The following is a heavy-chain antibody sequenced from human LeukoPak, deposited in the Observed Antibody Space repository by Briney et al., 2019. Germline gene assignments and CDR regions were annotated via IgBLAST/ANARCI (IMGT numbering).Heavy chain of an antibody. CDR2: MNPNSGNT. V-gene: IGHV1-8*01. CDR3: ARGHHGGGGAFDI. CDR1: GYTFTSYD. D-gene: IGHD4-23*01. J-gene: IGHJ3*02. Sequence: ASVKVSCKASGYTFTSYDINWVRQAPGQGLEWMGWMNPNSGNTGYAQKFKGRVTMTRNASISTAYMELSSLRSEDTAVYYCARGHHGGGGAFDIWGQGTMVTVSS.